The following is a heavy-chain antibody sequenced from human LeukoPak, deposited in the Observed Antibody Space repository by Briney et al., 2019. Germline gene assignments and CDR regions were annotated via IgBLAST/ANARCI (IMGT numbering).Heavy chain of an antibody. CDR2: IYYSGST. J-gene: IGHJ3*02. Sequence: PSETLSLTCTVSGGSISSSSYYWGWIRQPPGKGLEWIGSIYYSGSTYYNPSLKSRVTISVDTSKNQFSLKLSSVTAADTAVYYCARDPSSSGYYYADAFDIWGQGTMVTVSS. CDR1: GGSISSSSYY. CDR3: ARDPSSSGYYYADAFDI. D-gene: IGHD3-22*01. V-gene: IGHV4-39*07.